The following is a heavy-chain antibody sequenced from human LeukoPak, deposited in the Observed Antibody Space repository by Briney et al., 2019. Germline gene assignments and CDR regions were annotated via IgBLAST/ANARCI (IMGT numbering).Heavy chain of an antibody. V-gene: IGHV1-2*02. Sequence: ASVKVSCKASGYTFTGYYMHWVRQAPGQGLEWMGWINPNSGGTNYAQKFQGRVTMTRDTSISTAYMELSRLRSDDTAVYYCAKDPTAMPLPFDYWGQGTLVTVSS. CDR2: INPNSGGT. D-gene: IGHD5-18*01. J-gene: IGHJ4*02. CDR1: GYTFTGYY. CDR3: AKDPTAMPLPFDY.